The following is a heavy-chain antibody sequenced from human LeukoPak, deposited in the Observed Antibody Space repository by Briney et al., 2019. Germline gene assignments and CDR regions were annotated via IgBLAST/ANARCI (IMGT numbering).Heavy chain of an antibody. CDR3: ARCIAATGTVDY. V-gene: IGHV2-70*11. D-gene: IGHD6-13*01. CDR2: IDWDDDK. Sequence: SGPALVKPTQTLTLTCTFSWFSLSTNGMSVTWVRQPPGKALEWLARIDWDDDKYYSASLKTRLTISKDTSKNQVVLTMTNMDPVDTATYYCARCIAATGTVDYWGQGALVTVSS. CDR1: WFSLSTNGMS. J-gene: IGHJ4*02.